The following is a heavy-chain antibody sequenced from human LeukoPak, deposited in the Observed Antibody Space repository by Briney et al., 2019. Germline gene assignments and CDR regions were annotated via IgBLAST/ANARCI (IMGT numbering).Heavy chain of an antibody. Sequence: ASVKVSCKASGFTFTNYYMYWVRQAPGQGLEWMGIINPSGGSTSYAQKFQGRVTMTRDTSTSTVYMELSSLRSEDTAVYYCAPGGDEGDYFDYWGQGTLVTVSS. V-gene: IGHV1-46*01. CDR1: GFTFTNYY. J-gene: IGHJ4*02. CDR3: APGGDEGDYFDY. CDR2: INPSGGST. D-gene: IGHD3-16*01.